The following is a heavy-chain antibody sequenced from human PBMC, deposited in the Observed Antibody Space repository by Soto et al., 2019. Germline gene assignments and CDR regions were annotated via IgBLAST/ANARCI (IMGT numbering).Heavy chain of an antibody. CDR2: IYTGGST. Sequence: EVQLVESGGGLVQPGGSLRLSCAASGFTVSSNYMSGVRQAPGKGLDWVSVIYTGGSTYYADSVKGRFTISRDNSKNTLYLQMNSLRAEDTAVYYCARTPPRYFDWFGAFDVWGQGTMVTVSS. CDR3: ARTPPRYFDWFGAFDV. D-gene: IGHD3-9*01. CDR1: GFTVSSNY. V-gene: IGHV3-66*01. J-gene: IGHJ3*01.